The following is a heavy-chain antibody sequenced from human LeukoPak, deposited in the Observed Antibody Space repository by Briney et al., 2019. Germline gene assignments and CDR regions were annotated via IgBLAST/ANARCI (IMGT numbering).Heavy chain of an antibody. J-gene: IGHJ6*04. V-gene: IGHV3-33*01. Sequence: GRSLRLSCAASGFSFSTYAMHWVRQAPGKGLEWVALIWHDASHTFYTDSVKGRFTISRDNSKNTVYLQMNSLGGEDTAVYYCASLHYYGSGSSSYYYGMDVWGKGTTVTVSS. CDR2: IWHDASHT. CDR3: ASLHYYGSGSSSYYYGMDV. D-gene: IGHD3-10*01. CDR1: GFSFSTYA.